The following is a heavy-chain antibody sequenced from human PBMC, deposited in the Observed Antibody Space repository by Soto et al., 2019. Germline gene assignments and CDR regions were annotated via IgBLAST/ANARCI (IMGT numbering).Heavy chain of an antibody. D-gene: IGHD3-10*01. CDR2: ISSSSSTI. CDR3: ARANYYGSPGDFDY. J-gene: IGHJ4*02. V-gene: IGHV3-48*01. Sequence: EVQLVESGGGLVQPGGSLRLSCAASGFTFSSYSMNWVRQAPGKGLEWVSYISSSSSTIYYADSVKGRFTISRDKAKNSLYLQINRLRAEDTAVYYCARANYYGSPGDFDYWGQGTLVTVSS. CDR1: GFTFSSYS.